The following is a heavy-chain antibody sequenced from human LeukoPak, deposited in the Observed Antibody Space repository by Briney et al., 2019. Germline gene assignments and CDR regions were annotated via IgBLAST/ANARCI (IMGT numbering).Heavy chain of an antibody. Sequence: SETLSLTCTVSGGSISSYYWSWIRQPPGKGLEWIGYIYYSGSTNYNPSLKSRVTISVDTSKNQFSLKLSSVTAADTAVYYCGGVGELPTSLRGAFDIWGQGTMDTVSS. J-gene: IGHJ3*02. D-gene: IGHD1-26*01. CDR2: IYYSGST. V-gene: IGHV4-59*01. CDR1: GGSISSYY. CDR3: GGVGELPTSLRGAFDI.